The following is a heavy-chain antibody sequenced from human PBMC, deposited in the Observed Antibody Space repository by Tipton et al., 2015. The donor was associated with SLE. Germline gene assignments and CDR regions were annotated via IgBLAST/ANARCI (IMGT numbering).Heavy chain of an antibody. J-gene: IGHJ4*02. D-gene: IGHD2-21*01. CDR2: ISDSGTT. CDR3: ARQLGWGDPFAFDC. V-gene: IGHV4-59*08. Sequence: LRLSCAASGFTFSNYGMQWVRQPPGKGLEWIGYISDSGTTKENPSLKSRVTMSIDTSNKQFSLKLSSVTAADTAVYYCARQLGWGDPFAFDCWGQGTLVTVSS. CDR1: GFTFSNYG.